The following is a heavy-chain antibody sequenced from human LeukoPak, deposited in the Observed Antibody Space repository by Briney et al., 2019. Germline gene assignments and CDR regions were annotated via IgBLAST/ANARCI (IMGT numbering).Heavy chain of an antibody. Sequence: GASVKVSCKASGYTFTDYYMHWVRQAPGQGLEWMGWINPNSGGTNYAQNFQGRVTMTRDTSISTAYMELSRLRSDDTAVYYCARTAAAGTSQFYMRPFDPWGQGTLVTVSS. CDR2: INPNSGGT. D-gene: IGHD6-13*01. J-gene: IGHJ5*02. V-gene: IGHV1-2*02. CDR3: ARTAAAGTSQFYMRPFDP. CDR1: GYTFTDYY.